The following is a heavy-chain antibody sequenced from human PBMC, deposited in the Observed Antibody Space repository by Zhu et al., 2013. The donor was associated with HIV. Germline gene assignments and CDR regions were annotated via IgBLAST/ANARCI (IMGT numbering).Heavy chain of an antibody. Sequence: QVHLVQSGAEVEKPGASVTLSCEASGFTFTAYYMHWVRQAPGQGLEWMGCMNLRDGATYSLQKFQDRVFMTRDTSINIAYLELRSLTSDDTAVYYCVRDETESPLNALDIWGQGTSGRRRF. V-gene: IGHV1-2*02. J-gene: IGHJ3*02. CDR2: MNLRDGAT. CDR1: GFTFTAYY. CDR3: VRDETESPLNALDI.